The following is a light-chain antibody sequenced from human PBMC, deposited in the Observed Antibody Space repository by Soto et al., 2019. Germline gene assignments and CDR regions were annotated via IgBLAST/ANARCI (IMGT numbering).Light chain of an antibody. CDR1: TGAVTSGHS. J-gene: IGLJ3*02. CDR3: LLSYSGAWV. Sequence: QAVVNQEPSLTVSPGGTVTLTCGSSTGAVTSGHSPYWFQQKPGQAPKTLIYDTKNKYSWTPARFSGSLLGGKAALTLSGAQPEDEAEYYCLLSYSGAWVFGGGTKLTVL. CDR2: DTK. V-gene: IGLV7-46*01.